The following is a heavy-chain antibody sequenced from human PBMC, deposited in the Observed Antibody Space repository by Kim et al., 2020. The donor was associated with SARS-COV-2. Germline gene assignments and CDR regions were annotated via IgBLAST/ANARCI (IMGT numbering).Heavy chain of an antibody. CDR3: ARSSLITMVRGVIKKGEYWFDP. CDR1: GGSFSGYY. V-gene: IGHV4-34*01. Sequence: SETLSLTCAVYGGSFSGYYWSWIRQPPGKGLEWIGEINHSGSTNYNPSLKSRVTISVDTSKNQFSLKLSSVTAADTAVYYCARSSLITMVRGVIKKGEYWFDPWGQGTLVTVSS. CDR2: INHSGST. D-gene: IGHD3-10*01. J-gene: IGHJ5*02.